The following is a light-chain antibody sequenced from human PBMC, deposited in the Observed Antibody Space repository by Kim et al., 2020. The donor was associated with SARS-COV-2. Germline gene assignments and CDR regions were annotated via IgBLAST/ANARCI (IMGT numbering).Light chain of an antibody. CDR3: QQRTHWPPRLT. Sequence: PGETATLSCRASQSLSPFLAWYQQRPGQAPRLLIYDTSKRATGVPARFSGSGSGTDFTLTISSLEPADFAVYYCQQRTHWPPRLTFGGGTKVDIK. V-gene: IGKV3-11*01. J-gene: IGKJ4*01. CDR2: DTS. CDR1: QSLSPF.